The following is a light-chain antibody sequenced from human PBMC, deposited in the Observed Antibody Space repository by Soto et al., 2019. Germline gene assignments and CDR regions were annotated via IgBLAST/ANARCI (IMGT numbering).Light chain of an antibody. V-gene: IGLV1-47*02. J-gene: IGLJ3*02. CDR2: TNN. Sequence: QSVLTQPPSASGTPGQRVTISCSGSSSNIGSNYVYWYQHLSGTAPKLLFYTNNQRPSGVPDRFSGSKSGTSASLAISGLRSEDEAAYYCATWDDTLSGLVFGGGTKVTVL. CDR3: ATWDDTLSGLV. CDR1: SSNIGSNY.